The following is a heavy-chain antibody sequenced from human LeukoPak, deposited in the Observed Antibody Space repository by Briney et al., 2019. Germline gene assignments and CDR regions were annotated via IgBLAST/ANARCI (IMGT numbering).Heavy chain of an antibody. J-gene: IGHJ4*02. V-gene: IGHV1-18*01. D-gene: IGHD3-9*01. CDR2: ISAYNGNT. Sequence: ASVKVSCKASGYTFTSYGISWVRQAPGQGLEWMGWISAYNGNTNYAQKLQGRVTMTTDTSTSTAYMELRSLRSDDTAVYYCARGAEGYFDWLWHDYWGQGTLVTVSS. CDR1: GYTFTSYG. CDR3: ARGAEGYFDWLWHDY.